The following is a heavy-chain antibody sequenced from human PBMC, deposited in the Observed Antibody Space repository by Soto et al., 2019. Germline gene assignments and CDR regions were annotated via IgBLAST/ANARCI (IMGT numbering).Heavy chain of an antibody. D-gene: IGHD3-22*01. CDR3: ARDFPYYDSSDSYFDY. V-gene: IGHV6-1*01. J-gene: IGHJ4*02. Sequence: SQTLSLTCAISGDSVSGNSAAWNWIRQSPSRGLEWLGRTYYRSKWYNDYAVSVKSRITVTPDTSKNQFSLHLNSVTPEDTAVYYCARDFPYYDSSDSYFDYWGQGALVTVSS. CDR2: TYYRSKWYN. CDR1: GDSVSGNSAA.